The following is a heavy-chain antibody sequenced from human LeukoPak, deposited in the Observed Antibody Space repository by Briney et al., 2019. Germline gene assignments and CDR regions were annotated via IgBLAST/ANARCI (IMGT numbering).Heavy chain of an antibody. CDR1: GFTFSSYA. D-gene: IGHD2-2*02. CDR3: GKARESSSSTSCYRNGMDV. J-gene: IGHJ6*02. Sequence: PGGSLRLSCAAPGFTFSSYAMSWVRQAPGKGLEWVSAISGTGGNTYYADSVKGRFTISRDNSKNTLYLQMNSLRAEDTAVYYCGKARESSSSTSCYRNGMDVWGQGTTVTVSS. CDR2: ISGTGGNT. V-gene: IGHV3-23*01.